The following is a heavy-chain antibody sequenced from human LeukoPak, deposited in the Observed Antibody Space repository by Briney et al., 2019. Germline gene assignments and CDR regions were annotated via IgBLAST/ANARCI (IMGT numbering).Heavy chain of an antibody. CDR3: AREAGGNADPGGYFDL. Sequence: ASVKVSCKASGYTFTGYYMHWVRQAPGQGLEWMGWINPNSGGTNYAQKFQGRVTMTRDTSISTAYMELSRLRSDDTAVYYCAREAGGNADPGGYFDLWGRGTLVTVSS. CDR2: INPNSGGT. V-gene: IGHV1-2*02. J-gene: IGHJ2*01. CDR1: GYTFTGYY. D-gene: IGHD4-23*01.